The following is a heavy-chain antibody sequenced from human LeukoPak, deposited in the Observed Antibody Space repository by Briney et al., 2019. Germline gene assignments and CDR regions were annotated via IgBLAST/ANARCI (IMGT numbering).Heavy chain of an antibody. CDR3: ATQSRTNTWYYFDY. J-gene: IGHJ4*02. Sequence: GGSLRLSCAASGFTFSSDWMHWVRQAPGKGLVWVSRINSDGRSTSYADSVKGRFTISRDNSKNTLYLQMNSLRAEDTAVYYCATQSRTNTWYYFDYWGQGTLVTVSS. CDR1: GFTFSSDW. V-gene: IGHV3-74*01. CDR2: INSDGRST.